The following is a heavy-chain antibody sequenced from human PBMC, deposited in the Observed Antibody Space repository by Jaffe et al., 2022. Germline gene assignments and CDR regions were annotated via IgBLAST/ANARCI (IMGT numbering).Heavy chain of an antibody. J-gene: IGHJ4*02. CDR3: VRDQGIAGTDFDL. D-gene: IGHD6-13*01. CDR1: GFTFTTYE. V-gene: IGHV3-48*03. CDR2: VSGNGDTM. Sequence: EVQLVQSGGGLAQPGGSLRLSCTASGFTFTTYEMNWVRQAPGKGFEWVSYVSGNGDTMYYVDSVKGRFTISRDNAKQSVYLHMNSLRAEDTAVYYCVRDQGIAGTDFDLWGQGTLVTVSS.